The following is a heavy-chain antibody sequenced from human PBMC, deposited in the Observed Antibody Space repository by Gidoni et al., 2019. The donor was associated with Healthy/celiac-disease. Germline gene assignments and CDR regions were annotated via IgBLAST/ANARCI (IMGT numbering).Heavy chain of an antibody. D-gene: IGHD2-2*01. V-gene: IGHV3-20*04. CDR1: GFTFADYG. CDR2: INWNGGST. J-gene: IGHJ6*02. Sequence: EVQLVESGGGVVRPGGSLRLSCAASGFTFADYGMSWVRQAPGKGLEWVSGINWNGGSTGYADSVKGRFTISRDNAKNSLYLQMNSLRAEDTALYYCASSTSRHYYYYYGMDVWGQGTTVTVSS. CDR3: ASSTSRHYYYYYGMDV.